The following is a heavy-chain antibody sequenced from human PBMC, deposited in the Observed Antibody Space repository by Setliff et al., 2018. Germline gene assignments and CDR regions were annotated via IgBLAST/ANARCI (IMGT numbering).Heavy chain of an antibody. CDR3: AREQWLDPPGYYYMDV. CDR1: GGSISSYY. D-gene: IGHD6-19*01. Sequence: SETLSLTCTVSGGSISSYYWSWIRQPAGKGLEWIGHIYIGGSANYNPSLKSRVTMSIDTSTTPFSLKLNSVTAADMAVYYCAREQWLDPPGYYYMDVWAKGTTVTVSS. CDR2: IYIGGSA. V-gene: IGHV4-4*07. J-gene: IGHJ6*03.